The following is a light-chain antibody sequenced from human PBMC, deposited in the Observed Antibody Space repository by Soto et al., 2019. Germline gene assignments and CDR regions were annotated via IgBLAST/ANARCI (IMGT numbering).Light chain of an antibody. CDR1: QSASSSY. V-gene: IGKV3-20*01. J-gene: IGKJ5*01. Sequence: EIVLTQSPATPSLSPGERATLSCRASQSASSSYLAWYQQKPGQAPRLLIYDASSRATGIPDRFSGSGSGTDFTLTISRLEPEDFAVYYCQQYGSSPITFGQGTRLEIK. CDR2: DAS. CDR3: QQYGSSPIT.